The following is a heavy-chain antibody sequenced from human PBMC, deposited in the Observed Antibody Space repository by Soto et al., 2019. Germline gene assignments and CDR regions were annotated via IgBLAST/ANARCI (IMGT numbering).Heavy chain of an antibody. CDR3: ASYCSGGSCYSVNDAFDI. D-gene: IGHD2-15*01. Sequence: EVQLVESGGGLVKPGGSLRLSCAASGFTFSSYSMNWVRQAPGKGLEWVSSISSSSSYIYYADSVKGQFTIYRDNAKNSLYLQMNSLRAEDTAVYYCASYCSGGSCYSVNDAFDIWGQGTMVTVSS. V-gene: IGHV3-21*01. CDR1: GFTFSSYS. CDR2: ISSSSSYI. J-gene: IGHJ3*02.